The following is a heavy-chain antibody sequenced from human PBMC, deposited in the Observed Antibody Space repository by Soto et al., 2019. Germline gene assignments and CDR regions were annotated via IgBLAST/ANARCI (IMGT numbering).Heavy chain of an antibody. CDR2: ISGSDDST. CDR3: AKRSSSSTFDY. V-gene: IGHV3-23*01. Sequence: EVQLLESGGGLVQPGESLRLSCAASGFTFSSYAISWVRQAPAKGLEWVSVISGSDDSTYYADSVKGRFTISRDNSENALYLQMNSLRAEDTAVYYCAKRSSSSTFDYWGQGTLVTISS. D-gene: IGHD6-6*01. J-gene: IGHJ4*02. CDR1: GFTFSSYA.